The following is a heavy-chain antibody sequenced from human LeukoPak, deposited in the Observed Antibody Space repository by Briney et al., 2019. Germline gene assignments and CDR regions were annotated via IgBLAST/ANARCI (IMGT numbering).Heavy chain of an antibody. Sequence: PSETLSLTCAVYGGSFSVYYWSWIRQPPGKGLEWIGEINHSGSTNYNPSLKSRVTISVDTSKNQFSLKLSSVTAADTAVYYCARGRIPIVVVPAADGGNFDYWGQGTLVTVSS. CDR1: GGSFSVYY. CDR2: INHSGST. J-gene: IGHJ4*02. D-gene: IGHD2-2*01. V-gene: IGHV4-34*01. CDR3: ARGRIPIVVVPAADGGNFDY.